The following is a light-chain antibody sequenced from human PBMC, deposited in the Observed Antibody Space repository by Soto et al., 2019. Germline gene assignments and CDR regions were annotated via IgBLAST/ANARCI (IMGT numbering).Light chain of an antibody. CDR3: QSYDSSVSDL. CDR1: SSNIGAGYD. CDR2: GNS. J-gene: IGLJ3*02. Sequence: QAVVTQPPSVSGAPGQRVPIACTGSSSNIGAGYDVHWYQQLPGTAPKLLIYGNSNRPSGVPDRFSGSKSGTSASLAITGLQAEDEADYYCQSYDSSVSDLFGGGTKLTVL. V-gene: IGLV1-40*01.